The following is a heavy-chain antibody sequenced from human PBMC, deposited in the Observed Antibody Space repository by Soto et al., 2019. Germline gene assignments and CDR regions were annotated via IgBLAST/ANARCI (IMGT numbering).Heavy chain of an antibody. CDR1: GFTFSDYY. CDR2: ISSSGSII. V-gene: IGHV3-11*01. Sequence: GGSLRLSCAASGFTFSDYYMSWIRQAPGKVLEWVSYISSSGSIIYYADSVKGRFTISRDNAKNLLYLQMNTLRAEDTAVYYCARDQGYYDSSGYFDFWGQGTLVTVSS. CDR3: ARDQGYYDSSGYFDF. D-gene: IGHD3-22*01. J-gene: IGHJ4*02.